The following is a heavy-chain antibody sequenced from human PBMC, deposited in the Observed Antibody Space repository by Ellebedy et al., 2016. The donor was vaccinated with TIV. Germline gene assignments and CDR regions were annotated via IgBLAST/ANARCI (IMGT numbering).Heavy chain of an antibody. J-gene: IGHJ5*02. CDR1: GFNFRSYW. Sequence: GESLTISCAASGFNFRSYWMTWVRQAPGKGLEWVAKIRQEGDEIYYVESVKGRFTISRDNAENSLFLQMNSLRVEDTAVYYCARRASYGDYAVQVNPWFDPWGQGTLVTVSS. D-gene: IGHD4-17*01. CDR2: IRQEGDEI. CDR3: ARRASYGDYAVQVNPWFDP. V-gene: IGHV3-7*01.